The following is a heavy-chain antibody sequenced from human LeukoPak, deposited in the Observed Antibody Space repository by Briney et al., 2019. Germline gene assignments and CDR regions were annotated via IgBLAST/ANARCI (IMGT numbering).Heavy chain of an antibody. Sequence: GRSLRLSCAASGFTFDDYAMHWVRQAPGKGLEWASGISWNSGSIGYADSVKGRFTISRDNAKNSLYLQMNSLRAEDTALYYCAKENLGEVGTYFDYWGQGTLVTVSS. CDR3: AKENLGEVGTYFDY. V-gene: IGHV3-9*01. CDR2: ISWNSGSI. CDR1: GFTFDDYA. D-gene: IGHD1-26*01. J-gene: IGHJ4*02.